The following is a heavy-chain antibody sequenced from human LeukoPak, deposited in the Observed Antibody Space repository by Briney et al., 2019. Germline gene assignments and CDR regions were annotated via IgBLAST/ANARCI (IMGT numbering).Heavy chain of an antibody. Sequence: ASVKVSCKASGYTFTGYYMHWVRQAPGQGLGWMGWINPNSGGTNYAQKFQGRVTMTRDTSISTAYMELSRLRSDDTAVYYCARALYGSSALDYWGQGTLVTVSS. D-gene: IGHD6-13*01. CDR1: GYTFTGYY. CDR2: INPNSGGT. CDR3: ARALYGSSALDY. J-gene: IGHJ4*02. V-gene: IGHV1-2*02.